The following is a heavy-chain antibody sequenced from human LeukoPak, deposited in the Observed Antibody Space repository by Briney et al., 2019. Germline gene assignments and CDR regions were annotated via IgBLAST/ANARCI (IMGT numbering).Heavy chain of an antibody. CDR3: ARGGRLGELSLSH. CDR1: GYTASSNH. J-gene: IGHJ4*02. Sequence: GGSLRLSCAASGYTASSNHTPWVRPAPGKGLQRDSHNYSSCSTSYADSVHGRFTISRHNSKNTLYLQMNSLRAEDTAVYYCARGGRLGELSLSHWGQGTLVTVSS. D-gene: IGHD3-16*02. V-gene: IGHV3-53*04. CDR2: NYSSCST.